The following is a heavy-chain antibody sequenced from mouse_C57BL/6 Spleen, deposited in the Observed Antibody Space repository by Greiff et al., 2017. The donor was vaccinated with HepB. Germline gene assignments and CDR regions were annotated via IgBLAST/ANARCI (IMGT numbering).Heavy chain of an antibody. V-gene: IGHV5-17*01. D-gene: IGHD1-1*01. Sequence: EVMLVESGGGLVKPGGSLKLSCAASGFTFSDYGMHWVRQAPEKGLEWVAYISSGSSTIYYADTVKGRFTISSDNAKNNLFLQMTSLRSEDTAMYYCARGYYYGSRNWDYAMDYWGQGTSVTVSS. CDR1: GFTFSDYG. CDR2: ISSGSSTI. CDR3: ARGYYYGSRNWDYAMDY. J-gene: IGHJ4*01.